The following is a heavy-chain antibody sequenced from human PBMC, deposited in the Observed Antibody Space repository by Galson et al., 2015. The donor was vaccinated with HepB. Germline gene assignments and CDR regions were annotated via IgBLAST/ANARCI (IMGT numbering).Heavy chain of an antibody. J-gene: IGHJ3*02. CDR3: ARDYKGYRVASGAFDI. Sequence: SLRLSCAASGFTFSSYSMNWVRQAPGKGLEWVSYISSSSSTIYYADSVKGRFTISRDNAKNSLYLQMNSLRDEDTAVYYCARDYKGYRVASGAFDIWGQGTMVTVSS. CDR1: GFTFSSYS. V-gene: IGHV3-48*02. CDR2: ISSSSSTI. D-gene: IGHD1-1*01.